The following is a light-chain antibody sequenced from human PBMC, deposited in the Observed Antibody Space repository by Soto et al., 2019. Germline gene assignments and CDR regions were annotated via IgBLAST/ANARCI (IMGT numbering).Light chain of an antibody. V-gene: IGKV3-20*01. CDR1: QSADSK. CDR3: QQYGSSSWT. J-gene: IGKJ1*01. CDR2: GAS. Sequence: EIVMTQSPATLSVSPGERATLSXRASQSADSKLAWYQQKPGQAPRXXIYGASSRATGIPDRFSGSGAGTDFTLTISRLEPEDFAVYYCQQYGSSSWTFGQGTKVDIK.